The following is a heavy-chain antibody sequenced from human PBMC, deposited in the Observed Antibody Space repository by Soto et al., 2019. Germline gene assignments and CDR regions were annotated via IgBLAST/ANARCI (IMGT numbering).Heavy chain of an antibody. J-gene: IGHJ6*02. CDR2: INPNSGGT. V-gene: IGHV1-2*04. D-gene: IGHD6-6*01. Sequence: ASVKVSCKASGYTFTGYYMHWARQAPGQGLEWKGWINPNSGGTNYAQKFQGWVTMTRDTSISTAYMELSRLRSDDTAVYYCARKSDCIAARSTCYYGMDVWGQGTTVTVSS. CDR1: GYTFTGYY. CDR3: ARKSDCIAARSTCYYGMDV.